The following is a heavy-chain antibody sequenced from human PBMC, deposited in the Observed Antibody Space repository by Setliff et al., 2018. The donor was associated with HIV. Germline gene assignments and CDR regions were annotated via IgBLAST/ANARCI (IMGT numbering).Heavy chain of an antibody. D-gene: IGHD6-19*01. Sequence: ASVKVSCKASGYTFTSYGISWVRQAPGQGLEWMGWIGVYNGNTDYAQKVQGRVTMTTDTSTTTAYMELRSLRSDDTAVYYCARVSRSGWFFDWWGQGSLVTVSS. CDR1: GYTFTSYG. V-gene: IGHV1-18*01. CDR2: IGVYNGNT. CDR3: ARVSRSGWFFDW. J-gene: IGHJ4*02.